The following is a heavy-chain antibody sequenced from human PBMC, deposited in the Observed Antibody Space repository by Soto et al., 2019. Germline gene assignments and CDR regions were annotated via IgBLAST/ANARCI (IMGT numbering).Heavy chain of an antibody. Sequence: QLQLQESGPGLVKPSETLSLTCTVSGGSISSSSYYWGWIRQPPGKGLEWIGSIYYSGSTYYNPSLKSRVTISVDTSKNQFSLKLSSVTAADTAVYYCASLHPTSRIMITFGGIGDYWGQGTLVTVSS. CDR3: ASLHPTSRIMITFGGIGDY. CDR1: GGSISSSSYY. D-gene: IGHD3-16*01. V-gene: IGHV4-39*01. CDR2: IYYSGST. J-gene: IGHJ4*02.